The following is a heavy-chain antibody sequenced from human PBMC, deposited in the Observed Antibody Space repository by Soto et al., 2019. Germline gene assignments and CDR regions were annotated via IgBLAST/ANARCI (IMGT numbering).Heavy chain of an antibody. CDR1: AGSISSYY. Sequence: PSETLSLTCTVSAGSISSYYWSWIRQPPGKGLEWIGYIYYSGSTNYNPSLKSRVTMSVDTSKNQFSLKLSSVTAADTAVYYCARDARNSWYFDNWGQGTLVTVSS. CDR2: IYYSGST. D-gene: IGHD6-13*01. CDR3: ARDARNSWYFDN. J-gene: IGHJ4*02. V-gene: IGHV4-59*01.